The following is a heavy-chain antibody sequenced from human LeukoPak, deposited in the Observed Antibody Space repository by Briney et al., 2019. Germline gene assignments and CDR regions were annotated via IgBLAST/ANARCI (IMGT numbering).Heavy chain of an antibody. CDR1: GFTFSSYG. J-gene: IGHJ4*02. CDR3: ARDGESRYYYDSSGYYYEDY. D-gene: IGHD3-22*01. Sequence: PGGSLRLSCSGSGFTFSSYGIHWVRQAPGKGLEWAAFIRSDGSEKYYADSVKGRFTISRDNSKNTLYLQMNSLRAEDTAVYYCARDGESRYYYDSSGYYYEDYWGQGTLVTVSS. V-gene: IGHV3-30*02. CDR2: IRSDGSEK.